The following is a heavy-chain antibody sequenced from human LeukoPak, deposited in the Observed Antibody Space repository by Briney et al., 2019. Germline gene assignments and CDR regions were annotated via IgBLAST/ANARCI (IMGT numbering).Heavy chain of an antibody. J-gene: IGHJ4*02. Sequence: GASVKVSCKASGGTFSSYAISWVRQAPGQGLEWMGGIIPIFGTANYAQKFQGRVTITADESTSTAYMELSSLRSEDTAVYYCARDRGDYYDSSGLIANWGQGTLVTVSS. CDR1: GGTFSSYA. V-gene: IGHV1-69*13. CDR2: IIPIFGTA. CDR3: ARDRGDYYDSSGLIAN. D-gene: IGHD3-22*01.